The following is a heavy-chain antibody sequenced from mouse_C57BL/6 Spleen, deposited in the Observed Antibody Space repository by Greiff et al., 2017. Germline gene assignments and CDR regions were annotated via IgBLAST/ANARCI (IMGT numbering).Heavy chain of an antibody. CDR1: GYAFSSYW. CDR3: ARGPYSNPGYFDV. Sequence: VQLVESGAELVKPGASVKISCKASGYAFSSYWMNWVKQRPGKGLEWIGQIYPGDGDTNYNGKFKGKATLTADKSSSTAYMQLSSLTSEDSAVYFCARGPYSNPGYFDVWGTGTTVTVSS. V-gene: IGHV1-80*01. D-gene: IGHD2-5*01. CDR2: IYPGDGDT. J-gene: IGHJ1*03.